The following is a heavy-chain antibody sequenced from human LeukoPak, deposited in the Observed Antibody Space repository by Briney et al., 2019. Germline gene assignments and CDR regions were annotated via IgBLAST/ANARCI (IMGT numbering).Heavy chain of an antibody. Sequence: SETLSLTCAVYGASLNNDYWSWIRQPPGKGLEWIGEINHSGSTNYNPSLKSRVTISVDTSKNQFSLKLSSVTAADTAVYYCARYMERSGYYLSDYWGQGTLVTVSS. J-gene: IGHJ4*02. CDR3: ARYMERSGYYLSDY. CDR1: GASLNNDY. D-gene: IGHD3-22*01. V-gene: IGHV4-34*01. CDR2: INHSGST.